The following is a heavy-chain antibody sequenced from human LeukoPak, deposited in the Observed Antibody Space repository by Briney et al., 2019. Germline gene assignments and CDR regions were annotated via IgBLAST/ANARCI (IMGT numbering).Heavy chain of an antibody. CDR2: INHSGST. Sequence: SETLSLACAVYGGSFSDYYWTWIRQLPGKGLEWIGEINHSGSTNYNPSLKSRVTISVDTSKNQFSLKLSSVTAADTAVYYCARGWYDYVWGSYRTDAFDIWGQGTMVTVSS. J-gene: IGHJ3*02. D-gene: IGHD3-16*02. V-gene: IGHV4-34*01. CDR1: GGSFSDYY. CDR3: ARGWYDYVWGSYRTDAFDI.